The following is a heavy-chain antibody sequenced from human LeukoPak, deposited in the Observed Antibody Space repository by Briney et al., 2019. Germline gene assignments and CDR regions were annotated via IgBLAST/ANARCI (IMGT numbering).Heavy chain of an antibody. CDR3: ARGGVAAAALHNWFDP. CDR1: GGSFSGYY. CDR2: INHSGST. D-gene: IGHD6-13*01. Sequence: SETLSLTCAVYGGSFSGYYWSWIRQPPGKGLEWIGEINHSGSTNYNPSLKSRVTISVDTSKNQFSLKLSSVTAADTAVYYCARGGVAAAALHNWFDPWGQGTLVTVSS. J-gene: IGHJ5*02. V-gene: IGHV4-34*01.